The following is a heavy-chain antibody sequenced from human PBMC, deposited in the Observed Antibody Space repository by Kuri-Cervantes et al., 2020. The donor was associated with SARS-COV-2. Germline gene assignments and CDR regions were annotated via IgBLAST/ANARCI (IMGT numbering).Heavy chain of an antibody. D-gene: IGHD2-15*01. CDR1: GYTFTGYY. V-gene: IGHV1-2*02. J-gene: IGHJ6*01. CDR3: ARTGYCSGGSCYPYYYYGMDV. CDR2: INPNSGGT. Sequence: ASVKVSCKASGYTFTGYYMHWVRQAPGQGLEWMGWINPNSGGTNYAQKFQGRVTMTRDTSISTAYMELSRLRSDDTAVYYCARTGYCSGGSCYPYYYYGMDVWGQGTTVTVSS.